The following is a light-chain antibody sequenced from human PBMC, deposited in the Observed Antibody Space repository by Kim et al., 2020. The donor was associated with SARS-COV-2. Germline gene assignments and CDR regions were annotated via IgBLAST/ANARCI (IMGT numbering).Light chain of an antibody. V-gene: IGKV3-20*01. Sequence: EIVLTQSPGTLSLSPGERATLSCRASQSVCSNYLAWYQQKPGQAPRVLIYGVSSRATGTPDRFSGSGSGTDFTLTISRLEPEDFTMYYCQQYCSSLLTVGGGTKVDIK. CDR1: QSVCSNY. CDR2: GVS. J-gene: IGKJ4*01. CDR3: QQYCSSLLT.